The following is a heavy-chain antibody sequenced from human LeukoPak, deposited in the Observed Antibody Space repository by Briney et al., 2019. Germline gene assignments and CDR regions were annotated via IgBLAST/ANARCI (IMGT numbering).Heavy chain of an antibody. CDR3: ARAAYYYDSSGYYGY. CDR1: GYTFTGYY. J-gene: IGHJ4*02. Sequence: PVASVKVSCKASGYTFTGYYIHWVRQAPGQGLEWMGWISPNSGGTNYAQKFQGRVTMTRDTSISTAYVELSRLRSDDTAVYYCARAAYYYDSSGYYGYWGQGTLVTVSS. D-gene: IGHD3-22*01. CDR2: ISPNSGGT. V-gene: IGHV1-2*02.